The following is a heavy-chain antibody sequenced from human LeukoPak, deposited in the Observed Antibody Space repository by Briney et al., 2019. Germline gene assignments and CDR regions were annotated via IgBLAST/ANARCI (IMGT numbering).Heavy chain of an antibody. D-gene: IGHD1-1*01. Sequence: GGSLRLSCAASGFTFSNFWMSWVRQAPGRGLEWVATIRQDGREENYADSVKGRFTVSRDNAKNSTYLQMNSLGVDETAVYYCVRDRALAHFDHWGQGALVTVSS. CDR3: VRDRALAHFDH. CDR1: GFTFSNFW. J-gene: IGHJ4*02. CDR2: IRQDGREE. V-gene: IGHV3-7*01.